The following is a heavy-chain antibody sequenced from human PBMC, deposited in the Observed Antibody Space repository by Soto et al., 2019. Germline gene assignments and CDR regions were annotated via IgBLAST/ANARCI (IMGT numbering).Heavy chain of an antibody. J-gene: IGHJ6*02. CDR1: GFTFSSYW. Sequence: GGSLRLSCAASGFTFSSYWMSWVRQAPGKGLEWVANIKQDGSEKYYGDSVKGRFTISRDNAKNSLYLQMNSLRAEDTAVYYCARDSPEQYNWNDVGGMDVWGQGTTVTVSS. CDR2: IKQDGSEK. D-gene: IGHD1-1*01. CDR3: ARDSPEQYNWNDVGGMDV. V-gene: IGHV3-7*01.